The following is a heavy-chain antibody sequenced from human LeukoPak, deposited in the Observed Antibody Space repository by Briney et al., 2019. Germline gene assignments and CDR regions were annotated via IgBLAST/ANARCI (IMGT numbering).Heavy chain of an antibody. J-gene: IGHJ5*02. CDR3: ARGCSSTSCYVENWFDP. V-gene: IGHV1-69*13. CDR2: IIPIFGTA. Sequence: ASVEVSCKASGGTFSSYAISWVRQAPGQGLEWMGGIIPIFGTANYAQKFQGRVTITADESTSTAYMELSSLRSEDTAVYYCARGCSSTSCYVENWFDPWGQGTLVTVSS. CDR1: GGTFSSYA. D-gene: IGHD2-2*01.